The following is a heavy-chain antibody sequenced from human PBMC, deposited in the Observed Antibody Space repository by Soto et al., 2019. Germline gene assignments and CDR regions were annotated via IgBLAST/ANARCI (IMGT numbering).Heavy chain of an antibody. D-gene: IGHD1-26*01. V-gene: IGHV4-39*01. CDR1: GGSISSSYR. CDR3: ARLVYYYHYYMDV. Sequence: QLQLQESGPGLVKPSETLSLTCTVSGGSISSSYRWGWIHQPPGKGLEWIASIYYSGSTYYNPSLQSRVTISVDTSKDQFSLELRSVTAADAAVYYCARLVYYYHYYMDVWGKGTAVTVSS. CDR2: IYYSGST. J-gene: IGHJ6*03.